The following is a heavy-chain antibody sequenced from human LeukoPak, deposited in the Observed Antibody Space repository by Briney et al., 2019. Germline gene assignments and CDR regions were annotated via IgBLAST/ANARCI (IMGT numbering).Heavy chain of an antibody. D-gene: IGHD6-19*01. Sequence: SETLSLTCTVSGGSISSSSYYWGWIRQPPGKGLEWIGSIYHSGSTYYNPSLKSRVTISVDTSKNQFSLKLSSVTAADTAVYYCARIIAVARNSDYWGQGTLVTVSS. CDR3: ARIIAVARNSDY. CDR1: GGSISSSSYY. V-gene: IGHV4-39*07. CDR2: IYHSGST. J-gene: IGHJ4*02.